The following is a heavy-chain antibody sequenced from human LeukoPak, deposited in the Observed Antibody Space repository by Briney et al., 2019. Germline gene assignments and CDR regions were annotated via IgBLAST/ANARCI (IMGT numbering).Heavy chain of an antibody. J-gene: IGHJ4*02. CDR3: ARDSKSKTTYYYGSGSYEGKKYFDY. CDR1: GYTFTGYY. V-gene: IGHV1-2*02. Sequence: ASVKVSCKASGYTFTGYYMHWVRQAPGQGLEWMGWINPNSGGTNYAQKFQGRGTMNRDTSISTAYMELSRLRSDDMAVYYCARDSKSKTTYYYGSGSYEGKKYFDYWGQGTLVTVSS. D-gene: IGHD3-10*01. CDR2: INPNSGGT.